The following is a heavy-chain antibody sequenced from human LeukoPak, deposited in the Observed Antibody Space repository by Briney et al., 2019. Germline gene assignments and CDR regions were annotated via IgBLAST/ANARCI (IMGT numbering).Heavy chain of an antibody. J-gene: IGHJ6*02. CDR3: ARLKKSSVYYYYGMDV. D-gene: IGHD3-16*02. V-gene: IGHV4-59*01. CDR1: GFTFSSYS. Sequence: NPGGSLRLSCAASGFTFSSYSMNWVRQAPGKGLEWIGYIYYSGSTNYNPSLKSRVTISVDTSKNQFSLKLSSVTAADTAVYYCARLKKSSVYYYYGMDVWGQGTTVTVSS. CDR2: IYYSGST.